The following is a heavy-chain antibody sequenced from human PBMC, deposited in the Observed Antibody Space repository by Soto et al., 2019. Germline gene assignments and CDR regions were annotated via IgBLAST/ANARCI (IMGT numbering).Heavy chain of an antibody. CDR1: GGTFSSYA. J-gene: IGHJ4*02. D-gene: IGHD3-22*01. Sequence: QVQLVQSGAEVKKPGSSVKVSCKASGGTFSSYAISWVRQAPGQGLEWMGGIIPIFGTANYAQKFQGRVTITADESTSTAYRELSSLRSEDTAVYYCARGSRLGSMIVVVSPYYFDYWGQGTLVTVSS. V-gene: IGHV1-69*01. CDR3: ARGSRLGSMIVVVSPYYFDY. CDR2: IIPIFGTA.